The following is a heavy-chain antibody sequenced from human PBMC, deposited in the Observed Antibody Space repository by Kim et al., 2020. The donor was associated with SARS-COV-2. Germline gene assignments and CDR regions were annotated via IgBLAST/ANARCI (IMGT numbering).Heavy chain of an antibody. D-gene: IGHD2-15*01. J-gene: IGHJ5*02. CDR2: ISHDGSKE. V-gene: IGHV3-30*03. CDR3: VIDREYCSGGTCYNGILYP. CDR1: GFTFSNYA. Sequence: GGSLRLSCAASGFTFSNYAMHWVRQAPGKGLEWMAVISHDGSKEYYGDSVKGLFTISRDNSRNTLSLRMNSLRGEDTAVYSCVIDREYCSGGTCYNGILYPWGQGALVSLSS.